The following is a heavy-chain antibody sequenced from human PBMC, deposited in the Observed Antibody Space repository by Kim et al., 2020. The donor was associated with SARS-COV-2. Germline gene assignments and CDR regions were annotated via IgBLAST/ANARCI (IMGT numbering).Heavy chain of an antibody. Sequence: SETLSLTCTVSGGSISSGGYYWSWIRQHPGKGLEWIGYIYYSGSTYYNPSLKSRVTISVDTSKNQFSLKLSPVTAADTAVYYCARNIGITMMVVVTGWFDHWGQGTLVTVYS. V-gene: IGHV4-31*03. CDR3: ARNIGITMMVVVTGWFDH. D-gene: IGHD3-22*01. CDR1: GGSISSGGYY. J-gene: IGHJ5*02. CDR2: IYYSGST.